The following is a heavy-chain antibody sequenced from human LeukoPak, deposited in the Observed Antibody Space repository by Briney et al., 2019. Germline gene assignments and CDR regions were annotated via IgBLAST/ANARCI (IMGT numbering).Heavy chain of an antibody. CDR1: GYTFTSYG. D-gene: IGHD2-15*01. CDR2: ISAYNGNT. Sequence: ASVKVSCKASGYTFTSYGISWVRQAPGQGLEWMGWISAYNGNTNYAQKLQGRVTMTTDTSTSTAYMELRSLRSDDTAVYYRARDGEMEGYCSGGSCYYYYYGMDVWGQGTTVTVSS. CDR3: ARDGEMEGYCSGGSCYYYYYGMDV. V-gene: IGHV1-18*01. J-gene: IGHJ6*02.